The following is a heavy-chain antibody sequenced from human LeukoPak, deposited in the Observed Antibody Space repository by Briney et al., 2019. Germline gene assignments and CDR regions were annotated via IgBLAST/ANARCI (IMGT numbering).Heavy chain of an antibody. CDR3: ARGTPELWFGDYYFDY. CDR2: IYHSGST. CDR1: GGSISGGGYS. J-gene: IGHJ4*02. D-gene: IGHD3-10*01. Sequence: SETLSLTCAVSGGSISGGGYSWSWIRQPPGKGLEWIGYIYHSGSTYYNPSLKSRVTISVDRSKNQFSLKLSSVTAADTAVYYCARGTPELWFGDYYFDYWGQGTLVTVS. V-gene: IGHV4-30-2*01.